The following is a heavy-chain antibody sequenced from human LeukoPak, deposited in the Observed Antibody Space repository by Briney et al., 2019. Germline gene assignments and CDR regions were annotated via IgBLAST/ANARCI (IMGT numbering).Heavy chain of an antibody. V-gene: IGHV4-59*01. D-gene: IGHD4/OR15-4a*01. J-gene: IGHJ6*02. CDR1: GGSISHYY. CDR2: IYYSGTT. CDR3: AGEDPRTKVPERIDL. Sequence: SETLSLTCTVSGGSISHYYWSWIRQPPGKGLEGIGYIYYSGTTNYNPSLKSRVTISVDKYKKQFSLKLKCVTAAETAVYYCAGEDPRTKVPERIDLWGQGTTVTVSS.